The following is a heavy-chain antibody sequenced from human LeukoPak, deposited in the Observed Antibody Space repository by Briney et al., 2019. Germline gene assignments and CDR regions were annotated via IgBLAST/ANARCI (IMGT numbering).Heavy chain of an antibody. CDR2: CYYSGST. V-gene: IGHV4-59*01. Sequence: SETLSLTCTVSGGSIKSNYWSWLRQPPGKGLQWIVYCYYSGSTNYSPSLKSRVTISLDTSKSQFSLKLSSVTAADTAVYYCARGSQRKAAAIDYWGQGTLVTVSS. CDR3: ARGSQRKAAAIDY. D-gene: IGHD2-2*01. J-gene: IGHJ4*02. CDR1: GGSIKSNY.